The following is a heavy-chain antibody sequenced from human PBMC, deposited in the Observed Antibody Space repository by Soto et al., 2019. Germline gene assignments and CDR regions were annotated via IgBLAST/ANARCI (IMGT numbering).Heavy chain of an antibody. V-gene: IGHV3-30*18. J-gene: IGHJ4*02. D-gene: IGHD3-16*01. Sequence: GGSLRLSCAASGFTFSSYGMHWVRQAPGKGLEWVAVISYDGSNKYYADSVKGRFTISRDNSKNTLYLKMNSLRAEDTAVYYCAKGYDYVWGSLDYWGQGTLVTVSS. CDR1: GFTFSSYG. CDR3: AKGYDYVWGSLDY. CDR2: ISYDGSNK.